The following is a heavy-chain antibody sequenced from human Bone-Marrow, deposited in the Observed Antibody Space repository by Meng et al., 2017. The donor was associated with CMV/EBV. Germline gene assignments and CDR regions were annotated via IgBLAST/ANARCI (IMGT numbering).Heavy chain of an antibody. CDR3: ARVKQPLILVGPRGMDV. V-gene: IGHV1-69*05. D-gene: IGHD2-2*01. J-gene: IGHJ6*02. CDR1: GGTFSSYA. Sequence: SVKVSCKASGGTFSSYAISWVQQAPGQGLEWMGGIIPIFGTANYAQKFQGRVTITTDESTSTAYMELSSLRSEDTAVYYCARVKQPLILVGPRGMDVWGQGTTVTVSS. CDR2: IIPIFGTA.